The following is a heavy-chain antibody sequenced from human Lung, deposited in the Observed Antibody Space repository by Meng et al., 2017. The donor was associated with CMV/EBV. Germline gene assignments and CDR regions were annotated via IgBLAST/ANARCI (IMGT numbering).Heavy chain of an antibody. CDR3: AKGDDSGWSPFDY. J-gene: IGHJ4*02. D-gene: IGHD3-22*01. CDR2: IYSDGSST. Sequence: GGSLRLXCAASGFTFSNYAMNWVRQAPGKGLEWVSVIYSDGSSTYYADSVKGRFTISRDNSKNTLDLQMNSLRAEDTAVYYCAKGDDSGWSPFDYWVQGTXVTVSS. CDR1: GFTFSNYA. V-gene: IGHV3-23*03.